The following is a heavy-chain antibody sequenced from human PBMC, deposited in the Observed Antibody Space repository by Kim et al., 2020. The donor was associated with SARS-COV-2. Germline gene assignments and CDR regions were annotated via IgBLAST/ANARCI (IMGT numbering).Heavy chain of an antibody. CDR2: INHSGST. D-gene: IGHD4-17*01. V-gene: IGHV4-34*01. J-gene: IGHJ4*02. Sequence: SETLSLTCAVYGGSFSGYYWSWIRQPPGKGLEWIGEINHSGSTNYNPSLKSRVTISVDTSKNQFSLKLSSVTAADTAVYYCARKWSLRWDFDYWGQGTLVTVSS. CDR3: ARKWSLRWDFDY. CDR1: GGSFSGYY.